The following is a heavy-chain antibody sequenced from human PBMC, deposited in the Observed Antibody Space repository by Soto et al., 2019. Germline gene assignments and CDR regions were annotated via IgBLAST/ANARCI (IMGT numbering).Heavy chain of an antibody. J-gene: IGHJ4*02. CDR3: AREAEYVRYFDCFSFDYFDF. Sequence: PGGSLRLSCAASGFTFSSYWMHWVRQAPGKGLEWVSYISSSSSTIYYADSVKGRFTISRDNAKNSLYLQMNSLRAEDTAVYYCAREAEYVRYFDCFSFDYFDFWAQGTPVTVSS. V-gene: IGHV3-48*01. CDR1: GFTFSSYW. CDR2: ISSSSSTI. D-gene: IGHD3-9*01.